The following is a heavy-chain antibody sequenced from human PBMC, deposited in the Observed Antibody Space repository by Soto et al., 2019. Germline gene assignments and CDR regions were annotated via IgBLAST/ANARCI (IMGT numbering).Heavy chain of an antibody. D-gene: IGHD4-17*01. CDR3: ARGPFYGAPFDY. CDR2: INSDGSST. V-gene: IGHV3-74*01. CDR1: GFTFSSYW. Sequence: GGSLRLSCAASGFTFSSYWMHWVRQAPGKGLVWVSRINSDGSSTSYADSVKGRFTISRDNAKNTLYLQMNSLRAEDTAVYYRARGPFYGAPFDYWGQGTLVTVSS. J-gene: IGHJ4*02.